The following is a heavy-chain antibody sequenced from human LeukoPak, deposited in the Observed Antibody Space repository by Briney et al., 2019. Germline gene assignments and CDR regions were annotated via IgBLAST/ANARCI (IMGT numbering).Heavy chain of an antibody. CDR3: AKDLPKAAAFGSYMDV. CDR1: GFTFSSYG. Sequence: GGSLRLSCAASGFTFSSYGMHWVRQAPGKGLEWVAFIRYDGSNKYYADSVKGRFTISRDNSKNTLYLQMNSLRAEDTAVYYCAKDLPKAAAFGSYMDVWGKGTTVTISS. D-gene: IGHD6-13*01. J-gene: IGHJ6*03. V-gene: IGHV3-30*02. CDR2: IRYDGSNK.